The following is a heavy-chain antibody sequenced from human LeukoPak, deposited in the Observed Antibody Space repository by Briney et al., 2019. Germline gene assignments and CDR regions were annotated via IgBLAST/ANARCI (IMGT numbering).Heavy chain of an antibody. CDR1: GGSISSYY. Sequence: PSETLSLTCTVSGGSISSYYWSWIRQPPGKGLEWIGDIYDRGSTKYNPSLKSRVTISVDTSKNQFSLRLSSVTAADTAVYYCARGRTFDNWGQGTLVTVSS. CDR2: IYDRGST. CDR3: ARGRTFDN. J-gene: IGHJ4*02. V-gene: IGHV4-59*01.